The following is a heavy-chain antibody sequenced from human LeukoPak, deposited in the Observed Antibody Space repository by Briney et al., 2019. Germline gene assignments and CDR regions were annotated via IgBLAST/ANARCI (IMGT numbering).Heavy chain of an antibody. V-gene: IGHV1-69*04. CDR2: IIPILGIA. Sequence: ASVKVSCKASGGTFSSYAISWVRQAPGQGLEWMGRIIPILGIANYAQKFQGRVTITADKSTSTAYMELSRLRSEDTAVFYCARANSKTYYYDSSGYGRRGYYYYGMDVWGQGTTVTVSS. CDR1: GGTFSSYA. D-gene: IGHD3-22*01. J-gene: IGHJ6*02. CDR3: ARANSKTYYYDSSGYGRRGYYYYGMDV.